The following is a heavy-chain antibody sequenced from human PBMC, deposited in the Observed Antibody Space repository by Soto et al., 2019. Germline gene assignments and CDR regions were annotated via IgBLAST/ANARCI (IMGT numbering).Heavy chain of an antibody. CDR3: ARGTGIAVAGTLSS. CDR2: ISYSGTT. Sequence: KTSETLSLTCTVSGGSISSSGYFWSWVRHHAGKGLEWIGYISYSGTTYYNPSLKSRVSMSVQTSKNQFSLKLTSVTAADTAVYYCARGTGIAVAGTLSSWGQGTLVTVSS. CDR1: GGSISSSGYF. V-gene: IGHV4-31*03. D-gene: IGHD6-19*01. J-gene: IGHJ5*02.